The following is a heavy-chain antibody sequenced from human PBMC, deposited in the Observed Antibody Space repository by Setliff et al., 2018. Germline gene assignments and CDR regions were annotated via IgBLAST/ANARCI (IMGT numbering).Heavy chain of an antibody. CDR2: IHFNEDT. D-gene: IGHD6-6*01. V-gene: IGHV4-59*02. Sequence: SETLSLTCKVSGASVSSLYWNWIRQPPGKGLEWIGYIHFNEDTNEDTKYNASLKSRISISLDTSKNQFSLKLSSVTAADTAVYYCARAGLAGRTSSYYYYYCMDVWGKGTTVTVSS. CDR1: GASVSSLY. J-gene: IGHJ6*03. CDR3: ARAGLAGRTSSYYYYYCMDV.